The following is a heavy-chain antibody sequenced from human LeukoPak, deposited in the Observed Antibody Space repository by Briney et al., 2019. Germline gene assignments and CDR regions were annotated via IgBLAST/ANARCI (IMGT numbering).Heavy chain of an antibody. CDR3: ARDIPYEVTFGGVTVMGSFVLDY. CDR2: FNPSGGST. J-gene: IGHJ4*02. D-gene: IGHD3-16*02. CDR1: QYNFTSYY. V-gene: IGHV1-46*01. Sequence: ASVKVSCKASQYNFTSYYIHWVRQAPGQGLEWMGIFNPSGGSTSYAQKFQGRVTMTRDTSTTTVYIELSSLRSEDTAVYYCARDIPYEVTFGGVTVMGSFVLDYWGQGTLVTVSS.